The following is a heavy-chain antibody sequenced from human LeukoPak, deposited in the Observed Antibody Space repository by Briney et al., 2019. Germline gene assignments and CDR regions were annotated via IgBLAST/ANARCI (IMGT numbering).Heavy chain of an antibody. D-gene: IGHD1-14*01. J-gene: IGHJ4*02. V-gene: IGHV3-30*04. CDR3: ARTYRTGRIYYFDY. CDR2: ISYDGSNK. CDR1: GFTFSSYA. Sequence: GGSLRLSCAASGFTFSSYAMHWVRQAPGKGLEWVAVISYDGSNKYYADSVKGRFTISRDNAKNSLYLLMNSLRAEDTAVYYCARTYRTGRIYYFDYWGQGTLVTVSS.